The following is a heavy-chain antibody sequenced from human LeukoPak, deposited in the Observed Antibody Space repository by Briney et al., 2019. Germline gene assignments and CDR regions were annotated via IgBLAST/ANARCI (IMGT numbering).Heavy chain of an antibody. CDR2: ISSRSSYI. CDR1: GFTFSSYS. CDR3: TRDRDDDSSGSIDDAFDI. D-gene: IGHD3-22*01. J-gene: IGHJ3*02. V-gene: IGHV3-21*01. Sequence: PGGSLRLSCAASGFTFSSYSMNWVRQAPGKGLEWVSSISSRSSYIYNAESVKGRFTISRDNAKNSLHLQMNSLRAEDTAVYYCTRDRDDDSSGSIDDAFDIWGQGTMLTVSS.